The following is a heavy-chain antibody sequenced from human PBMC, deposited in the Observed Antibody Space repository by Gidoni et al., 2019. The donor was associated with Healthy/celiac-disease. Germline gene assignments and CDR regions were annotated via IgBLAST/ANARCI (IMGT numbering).Heavy chain of an antibody. J-gene: IGHJ6*02. V-gene: IGHV1-24*01. CDR1: GYTLTELS. Sequence: QVQLVQSGAEVKKPGASVKVSCKVSGYTLTELSMHWVRQAPGKGLEWMGGFDPEDGETIYEQKFQGRVTMTEDTSTDTAYMELSSLRSEDTAVYYCATDWWGAVAGYYYYGMDVWGQGTTVTVSS. D-gene: IGHD6-19*01. CDR3: ATDWWGAVAGYYYYGMDV. CDR2: FDPEDGET.